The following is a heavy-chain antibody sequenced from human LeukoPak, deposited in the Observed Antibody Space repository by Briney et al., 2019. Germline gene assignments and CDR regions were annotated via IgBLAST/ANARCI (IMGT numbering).Heavy chain of an antibody. V-gene: IGHV3-23*01. CDR2: VTSSGSST. J-gene: IGHJ4*02. CDR3: AKTMGAIDHDY. CDR1: GFTFNSYS. Sequence: GGSLRLSCAASGFTFNSYSMTWVRQAPGKGLEWVSTVTSSGSSTYYADSVKGRFTNSRDTSKNTLYLQMNSLRAEDTAVYYCAKTMGAIDHDYWGQGTLVTVSS. D-gene: IGHD1-26*01.